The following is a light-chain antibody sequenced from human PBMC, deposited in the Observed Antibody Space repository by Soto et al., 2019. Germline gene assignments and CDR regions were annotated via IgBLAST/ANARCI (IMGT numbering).Light chain of an antibody. Sequence: EIVLTQSPGTLSLSPGERATLSCRASQSVSSSYLAWYQQKPGQAPMLLIYGVSSRATGIPDRFSGSWSGTEFTLTISRLEPEDFAVDSCPPYSSSRFTFGPGTKVDIK. CDR2: GVS. J-gene: IGKJ3*01. V-gene: IGKV3-20*01. CDR3: PPYSSSRFT. CDR1: QSVSSSY.